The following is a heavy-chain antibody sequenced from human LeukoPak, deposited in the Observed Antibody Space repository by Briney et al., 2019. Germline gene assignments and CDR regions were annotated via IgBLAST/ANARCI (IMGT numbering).Heavy chain of an antibody. CDR3: ARIERITIFGAAKHNWIDP. CDR2: IYYSGST. V-gene: IGHV4-39*01. Sequence: PSETLSLTCTVSGGSISSSSYYWGWIRPPPGKGLEWIGTIYYSGSTYYNPSLKSRVTISVDTSRNQFSLKLTSVTAAETALYYCARIERITIFGAAKHNWIDPWGQGTLVTVSS. CDR1: GGSISSSSYY. D-gene: IGHD3-3*01. J-gene: IGHJ5*02.